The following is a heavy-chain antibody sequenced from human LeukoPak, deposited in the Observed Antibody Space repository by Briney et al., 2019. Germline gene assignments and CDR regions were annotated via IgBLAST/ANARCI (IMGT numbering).Heavy chain of an antibody. CDR1: GFTFSSYA. J-gene: IGHJ4*02. CDR3: ARDRGYSCGY. CDR2: ISGSGDST. V-gene: IGHV3-23*01. Sequence: PGGSLRLCCAASGFTFSSYAMSWVRQAPGKGLEWVSTISGSGDSTYYADFVKGRFTISRDNSKNTLYLQMNSLRAEDTAVYYCARDRGYSCGYWGQGTLVTVSS. D-gene: IGHD5-18*01.